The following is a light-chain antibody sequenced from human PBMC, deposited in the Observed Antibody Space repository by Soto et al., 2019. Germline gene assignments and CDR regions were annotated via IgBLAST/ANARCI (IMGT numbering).Light chain of an antibody. CDR2: DVS. CDR3: SSYTSATTYV. CDR1: SSDVGAYNY. J-gene: IGLJ1*01. Sequence: QSALTQPASVSGSPGQSITISCTGTSSDVGAYNYDSWYQQYPGEAPKVIIYDVSHRPAGVSNRFSGSKSGNTSSLNISGLQTQDEADYYCSSYTSATTYVFGTGTKVTFL. V-gene: IGLV2-14*01.